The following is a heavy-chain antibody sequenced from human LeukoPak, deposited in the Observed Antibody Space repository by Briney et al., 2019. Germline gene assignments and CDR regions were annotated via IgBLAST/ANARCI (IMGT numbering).Heavy chain of an antibody. J-gene: IGHJ4*02. V-gene: IGHV3-30*18. Sequence: GGSLRLSCTASGFIFTSYGMHWVRQVPGKGLEWVAGISYDGRDKWYEDSVKGRFTISRDNSKNTVYLQMNSLRAEDTAVYFCAKVHMPNWGTGYFDYWGQGTLVTVSS. D-gene: IGHD7-27*01. CDR2: ISYDGRDK. CDR1: GFIFTSYG. CDR3: AKVHMPNWGTGYFDY.